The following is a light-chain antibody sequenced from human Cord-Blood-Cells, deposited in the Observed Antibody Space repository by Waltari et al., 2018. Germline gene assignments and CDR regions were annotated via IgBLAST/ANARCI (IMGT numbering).Light chain of an antibody. CDR3: SSYAGSDNVV. CDR2: EVS. V-gene: IGLV2-8*01. CDR1: SSDVGGSNY. J-gene: IGLJ2*01. Sequence: QSALTQPPSASGSPGQSVTISCTGTSSDVGGSNYVSWYQQHPAQAPKLMIYEVSKRPSGVPDRFSGSKSGNTASLTVSGLQAEDEADYYCSSYAGSDNVVFGGGTKLTVL.